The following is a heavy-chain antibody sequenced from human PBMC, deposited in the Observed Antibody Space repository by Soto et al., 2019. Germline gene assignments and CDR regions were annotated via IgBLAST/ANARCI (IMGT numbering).Heavy chain of an antibody. CDR2: INHSGST. CDR1: GGSFSGYY. Sequence: SETLSLTCAVYGGSFSGYYWSWIRQPPGKGLEWIGEINHSGSTNYNPSLRSRVSITVDTSKNQFSLKMSSVTAADTAVYYCTREGRDAHCGDGACYSDYWGQGALVTVSS. J-gene: IGHJ4*02. D-gene: IGHD2-21*01. CDR3: TREGRDAHCGDGACYSDY. V-gene: IGHV4-34*01.